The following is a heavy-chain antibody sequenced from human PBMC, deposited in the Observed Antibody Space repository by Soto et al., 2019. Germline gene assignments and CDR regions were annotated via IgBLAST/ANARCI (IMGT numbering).Heavy chain of an antibody. J-gene: IGHJ6*03. CDR1: GYTFTSYA. D-gene: IGHD3-9*01. V-gene: IGHV1-3*01. Sequence: ASVKVSCKASGYTFTSYAIHWVRQAPGQRLEWMGWINAGNGNTKYSQKFQGRVTITRDTSASTAYMELSSLRSEDTAVYYCARDRVVGYDILTGYYTGQGNYYYYYMDVWGKGTTVTVSS. CDR3: ARDRVVGYDILTGYYTGQGNYYYYYMDV. CDR2: INAGNGNT.